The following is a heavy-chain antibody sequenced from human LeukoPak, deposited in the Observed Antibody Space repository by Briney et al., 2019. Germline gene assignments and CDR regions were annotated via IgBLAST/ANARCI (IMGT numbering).Heavy chain of an antibody. D-gene: IGHD1-1*01. J-gene: IGHJ6*03. CDR3: ARAAGTWYYMDV. V-gene: IGHV1-18*01. CDR1: GYSFTSYG. Sequence: ASVKVSCKASGYSFTSYGFNWVRQAPGRGLEWMGWISAYNGDTNYAQTFQGRVTITRDTSASTAYMELSSLRSEDTAVYYCARAAGTWYYMDVWGKGTTVTVSS. CDR2: ISAYNGDT.